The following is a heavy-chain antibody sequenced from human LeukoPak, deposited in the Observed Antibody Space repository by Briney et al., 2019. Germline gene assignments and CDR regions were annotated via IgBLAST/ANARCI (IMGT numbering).Heavy chain of an antibody. CDR2: MSTGTYI. V-gene: IGHV3-21*05. J-gene: IGHJ3*02. D-gene: IGHD6-13*01. CDR3: ARDRSSWRTNAFDI. CDR1: GFTFSRFE. Sequence: GGALRLSCVASGFTFSRFEMNWVRQAPGKGLEWIAHMSTGTYIAYADSVKSRFTISRDNAKNSLYLQMNSLTAEDTAVYYCARDRSSWRTNAFDIWGQGTMVTVSS.